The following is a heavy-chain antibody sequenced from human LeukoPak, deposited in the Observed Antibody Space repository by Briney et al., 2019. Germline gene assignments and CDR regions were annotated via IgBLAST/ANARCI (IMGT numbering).Heavy chain of an antibody. Sequence: PSETLSLTCTVSGGSISSSSYYWGWIRQPPGKGLEWIGSIYYSGSTYYNPSLKSRVTISVDTSKNQFSLKLSSVTAADTAVYYCARDIGYSYGYSNWFDPWGQGTLVTVSS. D-gene: IGHD5-18*01. CDR3: ARDIGYSYGYSNWFDP. J-gene: IGHJ5*02. CDR1: GGSISSSSYY. V-gene: IGHV4-39*07. CDR2: IYYSGST.